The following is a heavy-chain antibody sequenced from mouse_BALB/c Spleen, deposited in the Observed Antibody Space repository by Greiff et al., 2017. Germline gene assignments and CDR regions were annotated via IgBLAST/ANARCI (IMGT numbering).Heavy chain of an antibody. J-gene: IGHJ4*01. CDR2: ISDGGSYT. Sequence: EVQRVESGGGLVKPGGSLKLSCAASGFTFSDYYMYWVRQTPEKRLEWVATISDGGSYTYYPDSVKGRFTISRDNAKNNLYLQMSSQKSEDTAMYYCARGPSMDYWGQGTSVTVSS. CDR1: GFTFSDYY. V-gene: IGHV5-4*02. CDR3: ARGPSMDY.